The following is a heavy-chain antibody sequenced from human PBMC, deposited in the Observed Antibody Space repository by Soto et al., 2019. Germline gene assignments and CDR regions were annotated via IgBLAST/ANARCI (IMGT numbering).Heavy chain of an antibody. D-gene: IGHD3-22*01. J-gene: IGHJ4*02. CDR3: ARADSGYYDRSGYHSIDS. CDR2: IYYSGST. V-gene: IGHV4-31*01. CDR1: GGVISTGYYY. Sequence: QVQLQESGPGLVKTSQTLSLSCTVSGGVISTGYYYWGWIRQSPGKGLEWNGYIYYSGSTYYNPSRKSLLNMSVDTSRNQSSLRLSSVIAADTAVYYCARADSGYYDRSGYHSIDSWGRGILVTVSA.